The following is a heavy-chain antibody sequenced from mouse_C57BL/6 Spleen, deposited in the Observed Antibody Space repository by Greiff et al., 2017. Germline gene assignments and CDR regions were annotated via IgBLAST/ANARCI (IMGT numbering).Heavy chain of an antibody. J-gene: IGHJ4*01. V-gene: IGHV1-69*01. D-gene: IGHD1-1*01. CDR1: GYTFTSYW. CDR3: ARWGVVAEGAMDY. Sequence: QVQLQQPGAELVMPGASVKLSCKASGYTFTSYWMHWVKQRPGQGLEWIGEIDPSDSYTNYNQKFKGKSTLTVDKSSSTAYMQLSSLTSEDSAVYYCARWGVVAEGAMDYWGQGTSVTVSS. CDR2: IDPSDSYT.